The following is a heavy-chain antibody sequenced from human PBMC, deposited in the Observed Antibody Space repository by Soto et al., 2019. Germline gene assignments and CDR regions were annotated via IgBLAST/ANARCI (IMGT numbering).Heavy chain of an antibody. Sequence: GGSLRLSCAASGLSFSDYEMNWVRQTPGKGLGWLSYISSSGGTIKYADSVKGRFTISRDNAKNSLYLQMHSLRADDTAVYYCARDAFEIYYKFGLDVWGQGTPVTVSS. CDR1: GLSFSDYE. V-gene: IGHV3-48*03. D-gene: IGHD3-10*01. CDR3: ARDAFEIYYKFGLDV. J-gene: IGHJ6*02. CDR2: ISSSGGTI.